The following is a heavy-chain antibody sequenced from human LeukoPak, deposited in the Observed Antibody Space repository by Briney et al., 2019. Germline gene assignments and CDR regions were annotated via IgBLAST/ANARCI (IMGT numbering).Heavy chain of an antibody. V-gene: IGHV4-59*01. Sequence: SETLSLTCTVSGGSISGYYWSWIRQPPGKGLEWIGYIYYSGSTNYNPSLKSRVTISVDTSMNQFSLKLSSVTAADTAMYYCARGTMMVGPWGQGTLVTVSS. CDR1: GGSISGYY. D-gene: IGHD3-22*01. J-gene: IGHJ5*02. CDR2: IYYSGST. CDR3: ARGTMMVGP.